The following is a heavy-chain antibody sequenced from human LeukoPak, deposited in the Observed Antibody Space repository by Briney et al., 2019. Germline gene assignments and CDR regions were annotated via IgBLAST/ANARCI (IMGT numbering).Heavy chain of an antibody. Sequence: PGGSLRLSXVTSEFTFSSYEMNWVRQAPGKGLEWVSYISGSGSPIFYADTVKGRFTISRDNAQNSLYLQMNSLRAEDTAVYYCARERTGGTLTWGQGTLVTVSS. CDR2: ISGSGSPI. V-gene: IGHV3-48*03. CDR3: ARERTGGTLT. J-gene: IGHJ5*02. CDR1: EFTFSSYE. D-gene: IGHD2-15*01.